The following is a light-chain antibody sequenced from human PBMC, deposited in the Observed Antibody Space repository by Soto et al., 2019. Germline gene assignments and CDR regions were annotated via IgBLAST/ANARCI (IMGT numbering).Light chain of an antibody. CDR1: QSISNW. Sequence: DIQMTQSPSTLSASVGDRVTITCRASQSISNWLAWYQQKPGKAPKLLIYDVSSLERGVPSRFSGSGSATEFTLTITSLQPDDFSTYSCQKYFDYPLNFGGGTKVDIK. V-gene: IGKV1-5*01. J-gene: IGKJ4*01. CDR2: DVS. CDR3: QKYFDYPLN.